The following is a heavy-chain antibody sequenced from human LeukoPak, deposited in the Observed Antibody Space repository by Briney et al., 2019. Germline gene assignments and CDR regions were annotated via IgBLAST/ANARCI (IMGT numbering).Heavy chain of an antibody. CDR3: AREGATFDY. Sequence: ASVKVSCKASGGTFSSYAISWARQAPGQGLEWMGRINPNSGGTNFAQKFQGRVTMTRDTSISTAYMELSRLRSDDTAVYYCAREGATFDYWGQGTLVTVSS. J-gene: IGHJ4*02. D-gene: IGHD1-26*01. V-gene: IGHV1-2*06. CDR2: INPNSGGT. CDR1: GGTFSSYA.